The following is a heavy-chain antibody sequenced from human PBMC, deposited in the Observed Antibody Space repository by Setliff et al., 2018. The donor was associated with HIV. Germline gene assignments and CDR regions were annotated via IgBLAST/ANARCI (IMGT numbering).Heavy chain of an antibody. V-gene: IGHV3-7*01. Sequence: PGGSLRLSCAASGFTFSTYWMIWVRQAPGKGLEWVAKIKQDGSEEYYVDSVKGRFTISRDNAKNSVYLQMKSLRVEDAAMYYCTKDHLSGWASDCWGQGTLVTVSS. CDR3: TKDHLSGWASDC. CDR2: IKQDGSEE. J-gene: IGHJ4*02. CDR1: GFTFSTYW. D-gene: IGHD6-19*01.